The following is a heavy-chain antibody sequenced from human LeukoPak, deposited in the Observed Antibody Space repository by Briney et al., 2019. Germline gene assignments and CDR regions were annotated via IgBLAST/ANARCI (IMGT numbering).Heavy chain of an antibody. J-gene: IGHJ6*02. D-gene: IGHD3-22*01. CDR3: ARLVLFSSYYYYGMDV. Sequence: SETLSLTCTVPGGSISSYYWSWIRQPPGKGLERIGYIYYSGSTNYNPSLKSRVTISVDTSKNQFSLKLSSVTAADTAVYYCARLVLFSSYYYYGMDVWGQGTTVTVSS. CDR1: GGSISSYY. V-gene: IGHV4-59*01. CDR2: IYYSGST.